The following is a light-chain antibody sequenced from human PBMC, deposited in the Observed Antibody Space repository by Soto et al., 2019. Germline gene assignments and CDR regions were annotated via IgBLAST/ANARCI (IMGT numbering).Light chain of an antibody. V-gene: IGKV1-17*01. CDR3: LQHNSYPRT. J-gene: IGKJ1*01. Sequence: DIQMTQSPSSLSASVGDRVTITCRASQGIRNDLAWYQQRPRKAPKRLIYTASTLESGVPSRFSGSGSGTEFTLTISSLQPEDFATYYCLQHNSYPRTFGQGTKVDIK. CDR2: TAS. CDR1: QGIRND.